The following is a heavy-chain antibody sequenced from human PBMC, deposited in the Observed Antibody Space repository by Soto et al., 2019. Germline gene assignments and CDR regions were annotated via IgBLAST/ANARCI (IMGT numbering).Heavy chain of an antibody. CDR1: GFTFSSYG. D-gene: IGHD6-13*01. CDR2: IWYDGSNK. V-gene: IGHV3-33*01. Sequence: GGSLRLSCAASGFTFSSYGMHWVRQAPGKGLEWVAVIWYDGSNKYYADSVKGRFTISRDNSKNTLYLQMNSLRAEDTAVYYCARDVAAAGTGDYYYGMDVWGQGTTVTVSS. CDR3: ARDVAAAGTGDYYYGMDV. J-gene: IGHJ6*02.